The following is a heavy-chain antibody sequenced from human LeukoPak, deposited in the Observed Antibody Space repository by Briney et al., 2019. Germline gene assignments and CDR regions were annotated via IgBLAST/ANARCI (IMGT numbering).Heavy chain of an antibody. CDR1: GGSTSSSSYF. V-gene: IGHV4-39*01. CDR3: ARVHGYPYYFDY. Sequence: SETLSLTCTVSGGSTSSSSYFWGWIRQPPEKGLDWIGNVYYTGSTCYNPSLLSRVTVSVDTSKNQFSLRLSSVTAADTAMYYCARVHGYPYYFDYWGQGILVSVSS. J-gene: IGHJ4*02. D-gene: IGHD5-18*01. CDR2: VYYTGST.